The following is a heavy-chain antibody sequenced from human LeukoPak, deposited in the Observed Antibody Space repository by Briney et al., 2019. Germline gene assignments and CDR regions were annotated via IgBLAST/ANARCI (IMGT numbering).Heavy chain of an antibody. CDR3: ARDRRGFDWFDY. V-gene: IGHV4-38-2*02. Sequence: SETLSLXCTVSGYSSSSGYYWGWIRQPPGKGLEWIGSIYHSGSTYYNPSLKSRVTISVDTSKNQFSLKLSSVTAADTAVYYCARDRRGFDWFDYWGQGTLVTVSS. CDR2: IYHSGST. CDR1: GYSSSSGYY. J-gene: IGHJ5*01. D-gene: IGHD3-10*01.